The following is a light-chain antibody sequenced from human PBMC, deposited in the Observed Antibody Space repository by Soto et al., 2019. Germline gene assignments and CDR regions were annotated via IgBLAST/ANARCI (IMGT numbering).Light chain of an antibody. J-gene: IGKJ4*01. V-gene: IGKV1-9*01. CDR2: DAS. Sequence: IQLTQSPSSLSASVGDRVTITCRASEGIGTYLAWYQQKPGEAPRLLIYDASTLQTGVPSRFSGGGSGTDFTLTISTLQPEGFATYYCLRLNRYPLTFGGGTKVDIK. CDR1: EGIGTY. CDR3: LRLNRYPLT.